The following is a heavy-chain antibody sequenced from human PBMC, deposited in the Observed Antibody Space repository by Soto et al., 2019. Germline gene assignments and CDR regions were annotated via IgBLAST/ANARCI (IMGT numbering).Heavy chain of an antibody. Sequence: VASVKVSCKASGYTFTSYGISWVRQAPGQGLEWMGWISAYNGNTNYAQKLQGRVTMTTDTSTSTAYMELRSLRSDDTAVYYCARERKNYYDSSGYYHDWYFDLWGRGTLVTVSS. J-gene: IGHJ2*01. V-gene: IGHV1-18*04. CDR2: ISAYNGNT. D-gene: IGHD3-22*01. CDR3: ARERKNYYDSSGYYHDWYFDL. CDR1: GYTFTSYG.